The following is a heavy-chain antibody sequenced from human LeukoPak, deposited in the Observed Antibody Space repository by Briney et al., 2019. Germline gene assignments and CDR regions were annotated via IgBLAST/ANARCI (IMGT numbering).Heavy chain of an antibody. CDR2: ISVSGNT. CDR1: GFTLSSYA. J-gene: IGHJ4*02. V-gene: IGHV3-23*01. CDR3: AKAPVTTCRGAYCYPFDY. D-gene: IGHD2-21*01. Sequence: QTGGSLRLSCAASGFTLSSYAMSWVRQAPGKGLEWVSAISVSGNTYHADSVKGRFTTSRDSSKNTLYLQMNRLRAEDAAVYYCAKAPVTTCRGAYCYPFDYWGQGTLVTVSS.